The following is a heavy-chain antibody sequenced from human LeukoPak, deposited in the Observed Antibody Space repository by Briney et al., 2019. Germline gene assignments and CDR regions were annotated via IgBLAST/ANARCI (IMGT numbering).Heavy chain of an antibody. J-gene: IGHJ3*02. CDR2: IIPIFGTA. CDR1: GGTSSSYA. Sequence: GSSVKVSCKASGGTSSSYAISWVRQAPGQGLEWMGGIIPIFGTANYAQKFQGRVTITADESTSTAYMELSSLRSEDTAVYYCASLGSGWYHAFDIWGQGTMVTVSS. CDR3: ASLGSGWYHAFDI. V-gene: IGHV1-69*01. D-gene: IGHD6-19*01.